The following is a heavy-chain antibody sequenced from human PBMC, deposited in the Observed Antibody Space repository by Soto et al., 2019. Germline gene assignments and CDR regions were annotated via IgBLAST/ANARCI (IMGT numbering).Heavy chain of an antibody. J-gene: IGHJ4*02. CDR1: CFSITRGYY. V-gene: IGHV4-38-2*02. CDR3: ARDTFEWSYYFDY. D-gene: IGHD3-9*01. Sequence: SETLSLTCDVSCFSITRGYYWGWLRQPPGKGLEWIVSIFHRGFTYYTPSLSSRITISVDTSKNQFSLRLTSVTAADTAVYYCARDTFEWSYYFDYWGQGISVTVSS. CDR2: IFHRGFT.